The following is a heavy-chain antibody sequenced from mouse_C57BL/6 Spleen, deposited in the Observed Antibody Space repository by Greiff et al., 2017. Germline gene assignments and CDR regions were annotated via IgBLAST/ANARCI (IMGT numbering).Heavy chain of an antibody. J-gene: IGHJ2*01. Sequence: QVQLQQPGAELVRPGTSVKLSCKASGYTFTSYWMHWVKQRPGQGLEWIGVIDPSDSYTNYNQKFKGKATLTVDTSSSTAYMQLSSLTSEDSAVYYCARIPTTGAGDYWGQGTTLTVSS. CDR1: GYTFTSYW. CDR2: IDPSDSYT. V-gene: IGHV1-59*01. D-gene: IGHD4-1*01. CDR3: ARIPTTGAGDY.